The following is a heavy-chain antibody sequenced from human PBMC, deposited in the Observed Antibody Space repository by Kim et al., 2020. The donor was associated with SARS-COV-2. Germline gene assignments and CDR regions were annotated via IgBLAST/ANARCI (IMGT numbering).Heavy chain of an antibody. D-gene: IGHD1-26*01. J-gene: IGHJ4*02. V-gene: IGHV1-18*01. CDR3: ARSRRRYSGSYLDY. Sequence: AQKLQGRVTMTTDTSTSTAYMELRSLRSDDTAVYYCARSRRRYSGSYLDYWGQGTLVTVSS.